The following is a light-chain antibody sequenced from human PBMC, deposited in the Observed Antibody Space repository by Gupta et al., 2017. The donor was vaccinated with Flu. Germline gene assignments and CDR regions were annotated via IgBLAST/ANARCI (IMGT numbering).Light chain of an antibody. CDR3: RQGKSFPCA. V-gene: IGKV2-30*02. Sequence: TLGQPASISFRCSHILLHSDGNNYLHWFQHRLGQSPRRLIYKGSIRDCGVPDRYSGSEYCAEFTLEISSGEADDVGVYYCRQGKSFPCAFGQGTKLDI. CDR1: HILLHSDGNNY. J-gene: IGKJ2*02. CDR2: KGS.